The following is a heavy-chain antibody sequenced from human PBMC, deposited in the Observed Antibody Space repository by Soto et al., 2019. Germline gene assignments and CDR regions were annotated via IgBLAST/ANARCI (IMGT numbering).Heavy chain of an antibody. V-gene: IGHV3-30*03. CDR1: GFTFSNYG. CDR3: AANMLRAPLDP. CDR2: ISYDGSNK. D-gene: IGHD3-10*01. Sequence: QVQLVESGGGVVQPGRSLRLSCATSGFTFSNYGMHWARHTPGKGLEWVAVISYDGSNKKYADSVKGRFTISRDNSKSTLTLQMNRLRVEDTAVYYCAANMLRAPLDPWGQGTLVTVS. J-gene: IGHJ5*02.